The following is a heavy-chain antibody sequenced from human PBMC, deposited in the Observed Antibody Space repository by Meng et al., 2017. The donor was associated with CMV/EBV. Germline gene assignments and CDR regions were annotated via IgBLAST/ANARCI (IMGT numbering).Heavy chain of an antibody. V-gene: IGHV1-69*05. CDR2: IIPIFGTA. CDR1: GGTFSSYA. CDR3: ARVRNSKTYDFWSSKNVGPMDV. Sequence: SVKVSCKASGGTFSSYAISWVRQAPGQGLEWMGGIIPIFGTANYAQMFQGRVTITTDESTSTAYMELSSLRSEDTAVYYCARVRNSKTYDFWSSKNVGPMDVWGQGTTVTVSS. D-gene: IGHD3-3*01. J-gene: IGHJ6*02.